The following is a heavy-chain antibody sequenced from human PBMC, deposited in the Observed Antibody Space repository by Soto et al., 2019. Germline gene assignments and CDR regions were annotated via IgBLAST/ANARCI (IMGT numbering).Heavy chain of an antibody. CDR2: ISYDGSNK. Sequence: GGSLRLSCAASGFTFSSYGMHWVRQAPGKGLEWVAVISYDGSNKYYADSVKGRFTISRDNSKNTLYLQMNSLRAEDTAVYYCAKGGITMVRGVIFTLFDYWGQGTLVTVSS. CDR1: GFTFSSYG. CDR3: AKGGITMVRGVIFTLFDY. D-gene: IGHD3-10*01. V-gene: IGHV3-30*18. J-gene: IGHJ4*02.